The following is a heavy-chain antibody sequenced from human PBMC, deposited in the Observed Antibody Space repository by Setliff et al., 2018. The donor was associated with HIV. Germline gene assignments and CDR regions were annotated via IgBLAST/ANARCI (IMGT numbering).Heavy chain of an antibody. CDR1: GGSISSHY. Sequence: SETLSLTCTVSGGSISSHYWSWIRQPPGKGLEWIGYIYYSGSTNYNPSLKSRVTISLDTSKNQFSLKVRSVTAADTAVYYCARDTNPLDPNFWSGYSRGWFDPWGQGKLVTVSS. J-gene: IGHJ5*02. D-gene: IGHD3-3*01. CDR2: IYYSGST. CDR3: ARDTNPLDPNFWSGYSRGWFDP. V-gene: IGHV4-59*11.